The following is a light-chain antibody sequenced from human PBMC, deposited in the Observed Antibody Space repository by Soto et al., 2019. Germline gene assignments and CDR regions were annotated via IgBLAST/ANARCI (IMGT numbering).Light chain of an antibody. CDR3: QQYNSFPGT. CDR1: QSISSW. Sequence: DIQMTQSPSTLSASVGDRVTITCRASQSISSWLAWYQQKPGKAPKLLIYDASSLESGVPSRFSGSGYGTEFTLTISSLQPDDFVTYYCQQYNSFPGTFGLGTKVDI. J-gene: IGKJ1*01. CDR2: DAS. V-gene: IGKV1-5*01.